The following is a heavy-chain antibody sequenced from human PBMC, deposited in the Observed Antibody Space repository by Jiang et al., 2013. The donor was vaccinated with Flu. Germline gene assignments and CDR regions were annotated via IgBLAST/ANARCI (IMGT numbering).Heavy chain of an antibody. V-gene: IGHV4-4*02. CDR3: ARDSDYGGHSWAFDF. CDR2: IYHGGNI. D-gene: IGHD4-23*01. CDR1: GDSVNSSNW. Sequence: QVQLVESGPGLVKPSGTLSLTCVVSGDSVNSSNWWNWVRQPPGKGLEWIGEIYHGGNIIYNPSLKSRVTISMDKSKNQFSLNLSSVTAADTAVYYCARDSDYGGHSWAFDFWGQGTMVTVSS. J-gene: IGHJ3*01.